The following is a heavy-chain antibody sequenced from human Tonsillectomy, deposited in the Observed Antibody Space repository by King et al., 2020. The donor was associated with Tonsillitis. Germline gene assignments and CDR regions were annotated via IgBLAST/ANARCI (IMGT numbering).Heavy chain of an antibody. Sequence: VQLVESGGGLVQPGRSLRLSCAASGFTFDDYAMHWVRQAPGKGLEWVSGISWNNGNIDYADSVKGRFTISRHNAKNSLYLQMNSLRAEDTALYYCAKGFSGSYGAFDIWGQGTIVTVSS. V-gene: IGHV3-9*01. D-gene: IGHD1-26*01. J-gene: IGHJ3*02. CDR2: ISWNNGNI. CDR3: AKGFSGSYGAFDI. CDR1: GFTFDDYA.